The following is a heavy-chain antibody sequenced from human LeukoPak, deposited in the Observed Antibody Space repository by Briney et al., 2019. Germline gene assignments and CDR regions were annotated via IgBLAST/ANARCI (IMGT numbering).Heavy chain of an antibody. CDR2: IYYSART. Sequence: PSETLSLTCTVSGGSISSSSYYWGWLRQPPGNGLEWFGRIYYSARTYYNPSLKSQVTISVDTSKNQCYLKLSSVTAADTAVYYCARQPWDIVVVPAARPFDYWGQGTLVTVSS. CDR3: ARQPWDIVVVPAARPFDY. D-gene: IGHD2-2*01. CDR1: GGSISSSSYY. V-gene: IGHV4-39*01. J-gene: IGHJ4*02.